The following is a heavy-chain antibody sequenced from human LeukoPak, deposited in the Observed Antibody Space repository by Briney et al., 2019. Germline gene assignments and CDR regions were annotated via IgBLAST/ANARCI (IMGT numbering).Heavy chain of an antibody. V-gene: IGHV1-18*01. CDR2: ISTYNGNT. J-gene: IGHJ4*02. CDR1: GYTFTSHG. CDR3: ARVRNDYKPRDPFDY. D-gene: IGHD4-11*01. Sequence: ASVKVSCKASGYTFTSHGISWVRQAPGQGLEWMGWISTYNGNTNYAEKLQGRVTMTTDTPTSTAYMELRTLRSDDTAVYYCARVRNDYKPRDPFDYWGQGTLVTVSS.